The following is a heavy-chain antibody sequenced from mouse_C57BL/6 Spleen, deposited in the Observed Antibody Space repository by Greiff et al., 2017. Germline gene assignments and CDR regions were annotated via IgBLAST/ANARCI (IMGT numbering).Heavy chain of an antibody. CDR1: GYTFTDYE. J-gene: IGHJ3*01. Sequence: QVQLQQSGAELVRPGASVTLSCKASGYTFTDYEMHWVKQTPVHGLEWIGAIDPETGGTAYNQKFKGKAILTADKSSSAAYMELRSLTSEDSAVYYCTRRGRWLNFPYWGQGTLVTVSA. CDR2: IDPETGGT. V-gene: IGHV1-15*01. D-gene: IGHD2-3*01. CDR3: TRRGRWLNFPY.